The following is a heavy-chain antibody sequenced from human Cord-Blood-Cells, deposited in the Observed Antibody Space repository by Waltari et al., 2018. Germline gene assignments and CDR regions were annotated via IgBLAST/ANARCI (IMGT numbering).Heavy chain of an antibody. CDR2: INPNSGGT. J-gene: IGHJ3*02. CDR3: ARARGIAVAGTIWDAFDI. V-gene: IGHV1-2*04. D-gene: IGHD6-19*01. Sequence: VHLVQSGSAGQQAEASVQLSCVASGSTFPASSTHWVRWASAQWLEWMGWINPNSGGTNYAQKFQGWVTMTRDTSISTDYMELSRLRSDDTAVYYCARARGIAVAGTIWDAFDIWGQGTMVTVSS. CDR1: GSTFPASS.